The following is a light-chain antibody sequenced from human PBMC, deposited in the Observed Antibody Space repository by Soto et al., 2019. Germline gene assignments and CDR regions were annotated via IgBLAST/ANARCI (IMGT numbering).Light chain of an antibody. J-gene: IGLJ1*01. Sequence: LTQPASVSGSPGQSITISCTGSSSDIGAYNYVSWFQQYPGKAPKLIISEVSNRPSGVSNRFSGSKSGTAASLTISGLQTEDEADYFCFSFTTDWTHVSGTGTKVTVL. V-gene: IGLV2-14*01. CDR1: SSDIGAYNY. CDR3: FSFTTDWTHV. CDR2: EVS.